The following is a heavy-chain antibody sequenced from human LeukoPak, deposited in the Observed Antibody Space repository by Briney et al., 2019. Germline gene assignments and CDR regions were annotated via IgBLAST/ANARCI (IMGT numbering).Heavy chain of an antibody. J-gene: IGHJ5*02. D-gene: IGHD6-6*01. CDR3: AAQYSSSSNWFDP. Sequence: PGGSLRLSCAASGFTFTSYAMSWVRQAPGKGLECVSAITGSGGTTYYADSVKGRFTISRDNYKNTLYLQMNSLRVEDTAVYYCAAQYSSSSNWFDPWGQGTLVTVSS. CDR2: ITGSGGTT. CDR1: GFTFTSYA. V-gene: IGHV3-23*01.